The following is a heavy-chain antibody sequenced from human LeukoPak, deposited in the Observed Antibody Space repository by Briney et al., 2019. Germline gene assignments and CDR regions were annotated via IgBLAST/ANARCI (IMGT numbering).Heavy chain of an antibody. CDR1: GFTFSSYG. Sequence: GGSLRLSCAASGFTFSSYGMHWVRQAPGKGLEWEAFIRYDGSNKYYADSVKGRFTISRDNSKNTLYLQMNSLRAEDTAVYYCARRSSGLARGIAARAGWFDPWGQGTLVTVSS. J-gene: IGHJ5*02. D-gene: IGHD6-6*01. CDR2: IRYDGSNK. CDR3: ARRSSGLARGIAARAGWFDP. V-gene: IGHV3-30*02.